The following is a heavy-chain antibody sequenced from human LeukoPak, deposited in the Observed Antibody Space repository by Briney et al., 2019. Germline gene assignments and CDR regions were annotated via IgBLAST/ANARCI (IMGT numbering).Heavy chain of an antibody. CDR2: IWDDGSSK. V-gene: IGHV3-33*06. CDR1: GFTFSSYG. Sequence: PGRSLTLSCVASGFTFSSYGMHWVRQAPGKGLEWVAVIWDDGSSKYYGDSVKGRFSVSRDNSRNTLYLQMNSLRADDTAVYFCAKPTTGRGSFLSNYWGQGTLVTVSS. CDR3: AKPTTGRGSFLSNY. D-gene: IGHD1-26*01. J-gene: IGHJ4*02.